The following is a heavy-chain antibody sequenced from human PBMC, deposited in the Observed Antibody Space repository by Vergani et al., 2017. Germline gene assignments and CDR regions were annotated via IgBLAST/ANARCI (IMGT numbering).Heavy chain of an antibody. CDR1: GGTFSSYT. V-gene: IGHV1-69*02. CDR2: IIPILDIA. CDR3: ATTGYSSSWYESAFDI. J-gene: IGHJ3*02. Sequence: QVQLVQSGAEVKKPGSSVTVSCKASGGTFSSYTISWVRQAPGQGLEWMGSIIPILDIATYAQKFQGRVTLTEDKSTSTAYMELSSLRSEDTAVYYCATTGYSSSWYESAFDIWGQGTMVTVSS. D-gene: IGHD6-13*01.